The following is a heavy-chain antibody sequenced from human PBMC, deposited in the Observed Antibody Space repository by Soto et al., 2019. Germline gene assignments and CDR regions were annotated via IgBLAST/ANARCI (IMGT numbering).Heavy chain of an antibody. Sequence: ASVKVSCKASGYTFTSYDINWVRQATGQGLEWMGWMNPNSGNTGYAQKFQGRVTMTRNTSISTAYMELSSLRSEDTAVYYCARVVGWLRLGDDAFDIWGQGTMVTVSS. J-gene: IGHJ3*02. CDR3: ARVVGWLRLGDDAFDI. V-gene: IGHV1-8*01. CDR2: MNPNSGNT. D-gene: IGHD5-12*01. CDR1: GYTFTSYD.